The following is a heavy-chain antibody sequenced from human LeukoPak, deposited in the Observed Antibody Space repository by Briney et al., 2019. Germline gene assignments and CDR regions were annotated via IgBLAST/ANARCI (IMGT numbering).Heavy chain of an antibody. Sequence: ASVKVSCKVSGYTLTELSMHWVRQAPGKGLEWVGGFDPEDGETIYAQKFQGRVTMTEDTSTDTAYMELSSLRSEDTAVYYCARGGSLLWFGGYYYYGMDVWGQGTTVTVSS. CDR1: GYTLTELS. D-gene: IGHD3-10*01. J-gene: IGHJ6*02. V-gene: IGHV1-24*01. CDR2: FDPEDGET. CDR3: ARGGSLLWFGGYYYYGMDV.